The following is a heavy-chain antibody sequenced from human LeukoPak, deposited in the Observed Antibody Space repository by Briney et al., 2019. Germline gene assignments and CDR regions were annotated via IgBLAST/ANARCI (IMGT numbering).Heavy chain of an antibody. CDR2: INPRGTST. J-gene: IGHJ5*02. CDR1: GYSFTSHY. V-gene: IGHV1-46*01. CDR3: ARDNSMHERGWWFDP. Sequence: GASAKVSCKASGYSFTSHYMHWVRQAPGQGRLGMGLINPRGTSTIYAEKFQGRIIMTRDMSTTTDYMELSSLKSDDTAVYYCARDNSMHERGWWFDPWGQGTLVTVSS. D-gene: IGHD4-23*01.